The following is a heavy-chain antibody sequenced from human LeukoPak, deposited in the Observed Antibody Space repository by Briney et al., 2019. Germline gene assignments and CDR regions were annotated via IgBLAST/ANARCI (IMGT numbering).Heavy chain of an antibody. CDR2: IIPIFGTA. D-gene: IGHD6-6*01. CDR3: ARAGXXXXXLVGSEPXXNYXYYXXDV. Sequence: SVKVSCKASGGTFSSYAISWVRQAPGQGLEWMGGIIPIFGTANYAQKFQGRVTITTDESTSTAYMELSSLRSEDTAVYYCARAGXXXXXLVGSEPXXNYXYYXXDVWGKGTTVTVSS. J-gene: IGHJ6*03. CDR1: GGTFSSYA. V-gene: IGHV1-69*05.